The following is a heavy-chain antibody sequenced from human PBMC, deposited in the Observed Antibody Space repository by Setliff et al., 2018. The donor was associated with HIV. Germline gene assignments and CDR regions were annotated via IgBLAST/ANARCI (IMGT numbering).Heavy chain of an antibody. V-gene: IGHV4-61*09. Sequence: PSETLSLTCTVSGGYISSGSHYWRWIRQPAGKGLEWIGHIYTGGFSNYNPSLKSRVTISLDTSKNQFSLNLTSVTAADTALYYCARDQGSPPSRGDIWGQGTMVTVS. CDR1: GGYISSGSHY. CDR2: IYTGGFS. CDR3: ARDQGSPPSRGDI. J-gene: IGHJ3*02.